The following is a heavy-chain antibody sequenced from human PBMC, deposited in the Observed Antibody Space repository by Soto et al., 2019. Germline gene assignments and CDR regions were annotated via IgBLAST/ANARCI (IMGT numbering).Heavy chain of an antibody. D-gene: IGHD6-19*01. CDR3: ARDRSLRSSGWFDY. J-gene: IGHJ4*02. V-gene: IGHV3-30-3*01. Sequence: QVQLVESGGGVVQPGRSLRLSCAASGFTFSSYAMHWVRQAPGKGLEWVAVISYDGSNKYYADSVKGRFTISRDNSKNTLYLQMNSLRAEDTAVYYCARDRSLRSSGWFDYWGQGTLVTVSS. CDR2: ISYDGSNK. CDR1: GFTFSSYA.